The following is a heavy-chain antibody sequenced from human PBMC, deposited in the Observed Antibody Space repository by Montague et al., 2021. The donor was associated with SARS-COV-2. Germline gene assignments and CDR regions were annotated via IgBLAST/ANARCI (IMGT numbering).Heavy chain of an antibody. CDR2: IYYSGST. CDR1: GGSISSSSYY. V-gene: IGHV4-39*01. D-gene: IGHD5-12*01. CDR3: ARHERQWLRLYPYYFDY. J-gene: IGHJ4*02. Sequence: SETLSLTCTVSGGSISSSSYYWGWIRQPPGKGLEWIGSIYYSGSTYYNPSPKSRVTISVDTSKNQFSLKLSSVTAADTAMYYCARHERQWLRLYPYYFDYWGQGTLVTVSS.